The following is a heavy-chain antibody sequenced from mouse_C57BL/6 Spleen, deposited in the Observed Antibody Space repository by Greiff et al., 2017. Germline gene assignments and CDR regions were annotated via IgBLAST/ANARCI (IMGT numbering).Heavy chain of an antibody. J-gene: IGHJ3*01. CDR3: AREDGNLFAY. Sequence: EVQLQQSGPELVKPGASVKISCKASGYTFTDYYMNWVKQSHGKSLEWIGDINPNNGGTSYTQKFQGRVTLTVDKSYSTAYMERRRLTSEDSAVYYSAREDGNLFAYWGQGTLVTVSA. D-gene: IGHD2-1*01. CDR2: INPNNGGT. V-gene: IGHV1-26*01. CDR1: GYTFTDYY.